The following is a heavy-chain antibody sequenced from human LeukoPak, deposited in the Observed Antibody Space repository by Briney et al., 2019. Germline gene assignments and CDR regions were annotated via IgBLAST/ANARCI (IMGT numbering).Heavy chain of an antibody. CDR3: ARYSSGSYYNGYGMDV. J-gene: IGHJ6*02. V-gene: IGHV3-66*01. CDR2: IYSGGST. Sequence: GGSLRLSCAASGFTVSSNYMSWVRQAPGKGLEWVSVIYSGGSTYYADSVKGRFTISRDNSKNTLYLQMNSLRAEDTAVYYCARYSSGSYYNGYGMDVWGQGTTVTVSS. CDR1: GFTVSSNY. D-gene: IGHD3-10*01.